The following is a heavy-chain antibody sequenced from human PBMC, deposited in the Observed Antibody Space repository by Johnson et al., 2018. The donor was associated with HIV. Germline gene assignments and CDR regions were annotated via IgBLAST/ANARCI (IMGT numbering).Heavy chain of an antibody. V-gene: IGHV3-30*03. CDR3: AGNWGAVGDALDV. J-gene: IGHJ3*01. Sequence: QVQLVESGGGLVQPGGSLRLSCVASGFTLGDHGMSWVRQVPGKGLEWVALISYDGGIKYDADSVKGRFTISRDNSKNTLYLQMNSLRPEDTAVYYCAGNWGAVGDALDVWGQGTMVTVSS. CDR2: ISYDGGIK. CDR1: GFTLGDHG. D-gene: IGHD7-27*01.